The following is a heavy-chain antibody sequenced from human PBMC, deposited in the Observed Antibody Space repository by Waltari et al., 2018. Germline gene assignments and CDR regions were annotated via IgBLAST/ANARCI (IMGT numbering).Heavy chain of an antibody. J-gene: IGHJ6*03. CDR2: IHPILGTA. CDR3: ARDYGDGEGGEPIYYMDV. CDR1: GGTFSSYA. D-gene: IGHD4-17*01. Sequence: QVQLVQSGAEVKKPGSSVKVSCKASGGTFSSYAISWVRQAPGQGLEWMGGIHPILGTANYGPKFQGRVTSTADKSTSTAYMGLSSLRSEDTAVYYCARDYGDGEGGEPIYYMDVWGKGTTVTVSS. V-gene: IGHV1-69*14.